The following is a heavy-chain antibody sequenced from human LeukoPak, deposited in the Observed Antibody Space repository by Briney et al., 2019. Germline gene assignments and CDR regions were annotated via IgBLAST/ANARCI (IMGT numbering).Heavy chain of an antibody. Sequence: GGSLRLSCAASGFTFSSYEMNWVRQAPGKGLEWVSYISSSGSTIYYADSVKGRFTISRDNAKNSLYLQMNSLRAEDTAVYYCASTPRDGYSSSWVDNYFDYWGQGTLVTVSS. J-gene: IGHJ4*02. CDR3: ASTPRDGYSSSWVDNYFDY. V-gene: IGHV3-48*03. CDR1: GFTFSSYE. D-gene: IGHD5-24*01. CDR2: ISSSGSTI.